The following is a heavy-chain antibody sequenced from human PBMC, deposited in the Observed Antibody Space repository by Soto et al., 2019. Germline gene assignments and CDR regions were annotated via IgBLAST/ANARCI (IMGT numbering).Heavy chain of an antibody. CDR1: RFTFSTYR. CDR3: TRVPTWSAFPLDY. CDR2: ISSSSTYI. V-gene: IGHV3-21*06. Sequence: PGGSLRLSCTASRFTFSTYRMNWVRQAPGKGLEWVPSISSSSTYIYYADSVKGRFTISRDNAKNSLYLQMNSLRAEDTAVYYCTRVPTWSAFPLDYWGQGTLVTVSS. J-gene: IGHJ4*02.